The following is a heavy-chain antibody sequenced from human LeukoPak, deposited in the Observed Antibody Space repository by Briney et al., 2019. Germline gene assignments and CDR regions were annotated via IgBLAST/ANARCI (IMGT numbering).Heavy chain of an antibody. J-gene: IGHJ4*02. D-gene: IGHD3-16*02. CDR1: GFTFSNYA. CDR3: AKGYQLVDS. V-gene: IGHV3-23*01. Sequence: PGGSLRLSCAASGFTFSNYAMSWVRQAPGKGLEWVSVINYSGTKTYYAQSVKGRFTISRDNSRNTLFLQMNSLGAEDTAVYYCAKGYQLVDSWGQGTLVTVSS. CDR2: INYSGTKT.